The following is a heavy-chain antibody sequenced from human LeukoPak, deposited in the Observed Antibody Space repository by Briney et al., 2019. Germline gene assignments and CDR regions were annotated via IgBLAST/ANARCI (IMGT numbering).Heavy chain of an antibody. D-gene: IGHD3-10*01. Sequence: GASVKVSCKASGYTFTSYGISWVRQAPGQGLEWMGWISAYNGNTNYAQKLQGRVTMTTDTSTSTAYMELRSLRSDDTAVYYCARYLFLWLGDFPHLDNGGQEPRVTVP. CDR1: GYTFTSYG. CDR2: ISAYNGNT. V-gene: IGHV1-18*01. CDR3: ARYLFLWLGDFPHLDN. J-gene: IGHJ4*02.